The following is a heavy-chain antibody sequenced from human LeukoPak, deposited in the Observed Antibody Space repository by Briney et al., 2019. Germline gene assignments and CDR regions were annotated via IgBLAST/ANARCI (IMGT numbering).Heavy chain of an antibody. Sequence: TLSLTCTVSGGSISSCGYYWIWLRPHQGKDREWFTLINWSADNRYSPYPKSRLTITKTTSKYQAVLRIPNMDPVDTATYYCARKRHGSGITSFDYWGQGTLVTVSA. CDR3: ARKRHGSGITSFDY. V-gene: IGHV2-5*01. J-gene: IGHJ4*02. CDR2: INWSADN. CDR1: GGSISSCGYY. D-gene: IGHD3-3*01.